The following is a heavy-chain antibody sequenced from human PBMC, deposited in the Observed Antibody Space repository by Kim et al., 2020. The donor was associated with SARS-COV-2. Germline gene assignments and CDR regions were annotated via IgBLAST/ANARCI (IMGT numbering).Heavy chain of an antibody. CDR3: ARVGAVRYYTPVDV. CDR1: GGSFSGYY. D-gene: IGHD3-3*01. V-gene: IGHV4-34*01. Sequence: SETLSLTCAVYGGSFSGYYWSWIRQPPGKGLEWIGEINHSGSTNYNPSLKSRVTISVDTSKNQFSLKLSSVTAADTAVYYCARVGAVRYYTPVDVWGQGTTVTVSS. CDR2: INHSGST. J-gene: IGHJ6*02.